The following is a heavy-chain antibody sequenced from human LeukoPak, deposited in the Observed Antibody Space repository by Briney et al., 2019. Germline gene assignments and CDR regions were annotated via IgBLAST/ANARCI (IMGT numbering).Heavy chain of an antibody. Sequence: SETLSLTCTVSGGSISSSSYYWGWIRQPPGKGLEWIGSIYYSGSTYYNPSLKSRVTISVDTSKNQFSLKLSSVTAADTAVYYCARHLGITGITMIVGFDYWGQGTLVTVSS. CDR3: ARHLGITGITMIVGFDY. J-gene: IGHJ4*02. V-gene: IGHV4-39*01. CDR2: IYYSGST. D-gene: IGHD3-22*01. CDR1: GGSISSSSYY.